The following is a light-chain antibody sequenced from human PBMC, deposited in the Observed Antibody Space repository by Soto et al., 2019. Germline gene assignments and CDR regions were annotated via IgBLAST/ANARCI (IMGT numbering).Light chain of an antibody. J-gene: IGKJ2*01. CDR3: QQYGSSPPWYT. Sequence: EIVLTQSPGTLSLSPGERATLSCRASQSVSSSYLAWYQQKPGQAPRLLIYGASSRATGIPDRFSGSGSGTDFTLTISTPEPEDFAVYYCQQYGSSPPWYTFGQGTKLEIK. V-gene: IGKV3-20*01. CDR1: QSVSSSY. CDR2: GAS.